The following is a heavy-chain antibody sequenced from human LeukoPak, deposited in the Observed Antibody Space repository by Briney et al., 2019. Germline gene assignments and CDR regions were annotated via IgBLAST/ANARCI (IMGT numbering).Heavy chain of an antibody. J-gene: IGHJ3*01. Sequence: PGGSLRLSCAASGFTFSSYEMNWVRQAPGKGLEWVSYISSSGATIYYADSVKGRFTISRDNAKSSLYLQMNSLRAEDTAVYYCARPTAVGAAPRAFDLWGQGTMVTVSS. D-gene: IGHD2-15*01. CDR1: GFTFSSYE. CDR3: ARPTAVGAAPRAFDL. CDR2: ISSSGATI. V-gene: IGHV3-48*03.